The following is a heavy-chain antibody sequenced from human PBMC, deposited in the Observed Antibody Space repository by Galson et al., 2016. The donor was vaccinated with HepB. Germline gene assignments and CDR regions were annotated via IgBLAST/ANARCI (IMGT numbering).Heavy chain of an antibody. J-gene: IGHJ4*02. CDR1: GFTFSTYA. V-gene: IGHV3-23*01. CDR2: ISDNSDRT. CDR3: AKDWYWSAVL. Sequence: SLRLSCAASGFTFSTYAMRWVRQAPGRGSEWVSTISDNSDRTYYGDSVKGRFTISRDNSKNTLYLQMNSLRAEDTAVYFCAKDWYWSAVLWGQGTLVNVSS. D-gene: IGHD3-3*01.